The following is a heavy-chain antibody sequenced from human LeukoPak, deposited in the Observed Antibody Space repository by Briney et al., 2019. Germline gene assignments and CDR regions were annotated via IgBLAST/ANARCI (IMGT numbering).Heavy chain of an antibody. CDR1: GGSISSYH. CDR3: ARGNFLSY. V-gene: IGHV4-59*01. D-gene: IGHD2/OR15-2a*01. CDR2: IYYSGST. J-gene: IGHJ4*02. Sequence: SETLSLTCTVSGGSISSYHWSWIRQPPGKGLEWIGYIYYSGSTNYNPSLKSRVTISVDTSKNQFSLKLSSVTAADTAVYYCARGNFLSYWGQGTLVTVSS.